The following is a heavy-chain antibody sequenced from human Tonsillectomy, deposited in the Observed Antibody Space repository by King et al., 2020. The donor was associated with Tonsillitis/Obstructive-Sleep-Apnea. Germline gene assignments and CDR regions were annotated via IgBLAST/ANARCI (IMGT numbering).Heavy chain of an antibody. D-gene: IGHD6-13*01. Sequence: VQLVESGAEVKKPGESLKISCQGSGYSFSTYWIGWVRQMPGKGLEWMGIIFPDDSDTRYSPSFQGQVTISVDRSIGTAYLQWSSLKTEDTAVYYCTTDVAAAGYWGQGTLVTVSS. CDR3: TTDVAAAGY. CDR1: GYSFSTYW. V-gene: IGHV5-51*01. J-gene: IGHJ4*02. CDR2: IFPDDSDT.